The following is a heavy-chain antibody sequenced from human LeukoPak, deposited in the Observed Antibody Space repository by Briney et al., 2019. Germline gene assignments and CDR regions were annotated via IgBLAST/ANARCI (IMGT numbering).Heavy chain of an antibody. CDR2: IHRAGRT. V-gene: IGHV4-4*02. CDR1: GVSISSSQW. D-gene: IGHD3-9*01. CDR3: GKTDIYFNPIDY. J-gene: IGHJ4*02. Sequence: SGTLSLTCAVSGVSISSSQWWIWVRPPPGQGLEWSGEIHRAGRTMYNPCLKRRGTMSMDYSKNQFSLNVSSVTAADTAIYYCGKTDIYFNPIDYWGPGSLVTVSS.